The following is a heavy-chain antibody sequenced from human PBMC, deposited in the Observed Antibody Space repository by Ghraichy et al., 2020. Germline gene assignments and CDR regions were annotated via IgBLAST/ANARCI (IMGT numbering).Heavy chain of an antibody. CDR2: ISRTSSYI. V-gene: IGHV3-21*01. CDR1: GFIFNSYS. J-gene: IGHJ4*02. D-gene: IGHD3-22*01. CDR3: ARVSDDTSGYYSETFDY. Sequence: GGVLRLSCAASGFIFNSYSMTWVRQAPGKGLEWVSSISRTSSYIYYADSVKGRFTISRDNAKNSLYLQMNSLRAEDTAVYYCARVSDDTSGYYSETFDYWGQGTLVTVSS.